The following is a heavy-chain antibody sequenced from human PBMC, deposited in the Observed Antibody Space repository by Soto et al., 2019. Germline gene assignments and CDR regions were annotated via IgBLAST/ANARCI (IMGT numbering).Heavy chain of an antibody. J-gene: IGHJ6*02. Sequence: EASVKVSCKASGYTFTSYYMHWVRQAPGQGLEWMGIINPSGGSTSYAQKFQGRVTMTRDTSTSTVYMELSSLRPEDTAVYYCARIVGAAVGGYYYYYGMDVWGQGTTVTVSS. D-gene: IGHD1-26*01. V-gene: IGHV1-46*01. CDR1: GYTFTSYY. CDR2: INPSGGST. CDR3: ARIVGAAVGGYYYYYGMDV.